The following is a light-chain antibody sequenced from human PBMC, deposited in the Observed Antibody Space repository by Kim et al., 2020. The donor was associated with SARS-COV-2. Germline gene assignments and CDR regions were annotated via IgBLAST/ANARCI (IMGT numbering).Light chain of an antibody. Sequence: ARGKPARKTCEGNTLGNKNVQWNQKRPGQVPVWVIYDDTDRPAGIPERFSGTNSGNTTTLTISRIEAGDEADYYWQVWDSRSDHLVIGGGTKLTVL. V-gene: IGLV3-21*03. CDR1: TLGNKN. CDR3: QVWDSRSDHLV. J-gene: IGLJ2*01. CDR2: DDT.